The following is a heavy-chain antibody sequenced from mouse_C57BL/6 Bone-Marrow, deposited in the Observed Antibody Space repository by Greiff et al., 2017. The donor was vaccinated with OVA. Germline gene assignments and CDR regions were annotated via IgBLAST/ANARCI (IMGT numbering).Heavy chain of an antibody. J-gene: IGHJ3*01. D-gene: IGHD1-1*01. V-gene: IGHV1-18*01. Sequence: EVQLQQSGPELVKPGASVKIPCKASGYTFTDYNMDWVKQSHGKSLEWIGDINPNNGGTIYNQKFKGKATLTVDKSSSTAYMELRSLTSEDTAVYYCARLGYGSSYRFAYWGQGTLVTVSA. CDR1: GYTFTDYN. CDR2: INPNNGGT. CDR3: ARLGYGSSYRFAY.